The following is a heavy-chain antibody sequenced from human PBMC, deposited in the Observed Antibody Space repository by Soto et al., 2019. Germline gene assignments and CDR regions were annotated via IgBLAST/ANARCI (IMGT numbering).Heavy chain of an antibody. J-gene: IGHJ4*02. CDR3: TTWRREKSCTSVSCHAAGAY. D-gene: IGHD2-8*02. CDR2: IKSWTDGGRV. V-gene: IGHV3-15*02. Sequence: EVPLVESGGALVKPGESLTLSCAASGFTFNSAWMTWVRQAPGKGLEWVGRIKSWTDGGRVDTAAPVKGTFTISRDPSKYTFYLQMTSLKSEDTAVYYCTTWRREKSCTSVSCHAAGAYWGQGPLVTVSS. CDR1: GFTFNSAW.